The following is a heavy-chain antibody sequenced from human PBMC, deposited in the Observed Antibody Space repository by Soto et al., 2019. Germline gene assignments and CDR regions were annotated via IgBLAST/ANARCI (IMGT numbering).Heavy chain of an antibody. J-gene: IGHJ4*02. CDR1: GFTFSSYW. V-gene: IGHV3-74*01. Sequence: GGSLRLSCAASGFTFSSYWMHWVRQAPGKGLAWVSRINSDGSSTSYADSVKGRFTISRDNAKNTLYLQMNSLRAEDTAVYYCARDLGGDYDYWGQGTLVTVSS. CDR2: INSDGSST. D-gene: IGHD1-26*01. CDR3: ARDLGGDYDY.